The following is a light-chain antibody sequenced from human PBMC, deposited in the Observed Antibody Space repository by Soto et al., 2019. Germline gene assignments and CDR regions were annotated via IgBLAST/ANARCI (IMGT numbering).Light chain of an antibody. CDR1: QGVGNKY. V-gene: IGKV3-20*01. Sequence: EIALTQSPGTLSLSPGERATLSCRASQGVGNKYLAWYQQRPGQAPSLLIYAASSRATGVPDRFSGSGSVTDFTLTISRLEPEYFAVYYCQQYTNAHCITFGQGTRLEIK. CDR2: AAS. CDR3: QQYTNAHCIT. J-gene: IGKJ5*01.